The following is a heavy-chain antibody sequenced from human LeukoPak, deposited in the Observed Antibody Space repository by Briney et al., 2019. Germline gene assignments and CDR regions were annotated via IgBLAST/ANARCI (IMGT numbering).Heavy chain of an antibody. V-gene: IGHV1-2*02. CDR2: INPNSGGT. CDR3: ASLDLFYDSSGYVDY. CDR1: GYTFTGYY. D-gene: IGHD3-22*01. Sequence: ASVKVSSKASGYTFTGYYMHWVRQAPGQGLEWMGWINPNSGGTNYAQKFQGRVTMTRDTSISTAYMELSRLRSDDTAVYYCASLDLFYDSSGYVDYWGQGTVVTVSS. J-gene: IGHJ4*02.